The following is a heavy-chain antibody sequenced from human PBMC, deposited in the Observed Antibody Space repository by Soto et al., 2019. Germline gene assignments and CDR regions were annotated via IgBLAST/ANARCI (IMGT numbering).Heavy chain of an antibody. CDR3: AKGKISTTTYTSFDS. Sequence: GGSLRLSCAASGFTFSRYAMSWVRQAPGKGLEWVSTFSGPGGGTSYAGSVKGRFTISRDNFKSTLYLQMSGLRAEDTAVYYCAKGKISTTTYTSFDSWGQGTLVTVSS. D-gene: IGHD1-26*01. V-gene: IGHV3-23*01. J-gene: IGHJ5*01. CDR2: FSGPGGGT. CDR1: GFTFSRYA.